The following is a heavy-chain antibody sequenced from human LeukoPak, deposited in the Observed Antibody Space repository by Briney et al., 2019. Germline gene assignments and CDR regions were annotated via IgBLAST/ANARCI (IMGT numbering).Heavy chain of an antibody. Sequence: GESLKISCKGSGYRFTSYWIGWVRQMPGKGLEWMGIIYPDDSDTRYSPSFQGQVTISADKSISTAYLQWSSLEASDTAMYYCARHLSPTTVTSVWDYYYYGMDVWGQGTTVTVSS. CDR3: ARHLSPTTVTSVWDYYYYGMDV. J-gene: IGHJ6*02. V-gene: IGHV5-51*01. CDR1: GYRFTSYW. CDR2: IYPDDSDT. D-gene: IGHD4-17*01.